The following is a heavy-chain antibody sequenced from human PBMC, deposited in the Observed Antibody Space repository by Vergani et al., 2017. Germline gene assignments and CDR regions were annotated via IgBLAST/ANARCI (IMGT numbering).Heavy chain of an antibody. V-gene: IGHV3-21*01. D-gene: IGHD1-26*01. CDR1: GFTFSSYS. Sequence: EVQLVESGGGLVKPGGSLRLSCAASGFTFSSYSMNWVRQAPGKGLEWVSSISSSSSYIYYADSVKGRFPISRDNAKNSLYLQMNSLRAEDTAVYYCARTTDPDNWFDHWGQGTLVTVSS. CDR3: ARTTDPDNWFDH. J-gene: IGHJ5*02. CDR2: ISSSSSYI.